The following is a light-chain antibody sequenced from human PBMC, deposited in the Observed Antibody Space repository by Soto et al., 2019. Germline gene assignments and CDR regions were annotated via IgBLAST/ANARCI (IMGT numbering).Light chain of an antibody. CDR2: GNG. Sequence: QSVLTQPPSVSGAPGQRVTISCTGSSSNIGAGHDVHWYQHLPGTAPKLLIYGNGNRPSGVPDRFSGSKSGTSASLAITGLQAEDEADYYCQVWDDTSDHVVFGGGTKLTVL. V-gene: IGLV1-40*01. J-gene: IGLJ2*01. CDR1: SSNIGAGHD. CDR3: QVWDDTSDHVV.